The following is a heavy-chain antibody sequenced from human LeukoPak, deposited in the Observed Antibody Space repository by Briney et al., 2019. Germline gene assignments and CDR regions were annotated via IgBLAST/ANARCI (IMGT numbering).Heavy chain of an antibody. CDR1: GGSISSSSYY. Sequence: PSETLSLTCTVSGGSISSSSYYWGWIRQPPGKGLEWIGSIYYSGSTYYNPSLKSRVTMSVDTSKNQFSLKLSSVTAADTAVYYCARPRGTNGVPNRIWYFDLWGRGTLVTVSS. CDR3: ARPRGTNGVPNRIWYFDL. V-gene: IGHV4-39*01. J-gene: IGHJ2*01. D-gene: IGHD2-8*01. CDR2: IYYSGST.